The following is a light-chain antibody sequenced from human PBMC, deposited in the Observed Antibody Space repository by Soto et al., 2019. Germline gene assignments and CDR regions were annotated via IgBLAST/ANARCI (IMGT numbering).Light chain of an antibody. V-gene: IGKV3-20*01. J-gene: IGKJ1*01. CDR2: GAS. CDR3: QQNDDSPGT. Sequence: IVLTQSPGTLSLSPGERATLYCRASQTISSSYLAWYQQKPGQAPRLLIYGASNRATAIPDRFSGSGSGTDFTLTISRLEPEDFAVYYCQQNDDSPGTFGQGTKVEIK. CDR1: QTISSSY.